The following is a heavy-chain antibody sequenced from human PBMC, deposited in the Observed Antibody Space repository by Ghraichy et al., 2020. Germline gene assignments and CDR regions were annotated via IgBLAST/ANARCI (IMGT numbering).Heavy chain of an antibody. Sequence: ASVKVSCKASGYTFTSYGISWVRQAPGQGLEWMGWISAYNGNTNYAQKLQGRVTMTTDTSTSTAYMELRSLRSDDTAVYYCARDDGGVVVVVAATYAFDIWGQGTMVTVSS. CDR2: ISAYNGNT. D-gene: IGHD2-15*01. CDR3: ARDDGGVVVVVAATYAFDI. CDR1: GYTFTSYG. V-gene: IGHV1-18*01. J-gene: IGHJ3*02.